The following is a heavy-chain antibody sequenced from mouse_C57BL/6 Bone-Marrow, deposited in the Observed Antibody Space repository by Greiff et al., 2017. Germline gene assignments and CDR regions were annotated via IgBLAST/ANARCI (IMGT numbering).Heavy chain of an antibody. D-gene: IGHD1-1*01. J-gene: IGHJ4*01. Sequence: VQLQESGAELARPGASVKLSCKASGYTFTSYGISWVKQRTGQGLEWIGEIYPRSGNTYYNEKFKGKATLTADKSSSTAYMELRSLTSEDSAVYFCARNRRRSTRYAMDYWGQGTSVTVSS. V-gene: IGHV1-81*01. CDR1: GYTFTSYG. CDR2: IYPRSGNT. CDR3: ARNRRRSTRYAMDY.